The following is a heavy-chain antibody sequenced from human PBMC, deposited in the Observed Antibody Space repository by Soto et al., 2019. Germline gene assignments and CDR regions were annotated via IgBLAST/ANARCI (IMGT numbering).Heavy chain of an antibody. V-gene: IGHV3-7*03. CDR3: ARLTTVTRIAFDY. CDR1: GFTFSSYW. D-gene: IGHD4-17*01. CDR2: IKQDGSEK. Sequence: EVQLVESGGGLVQPGGSLRLSCAASGFTFSSYWMSWVRQAPGKGLEWVANIKQDGSEKYYVDSVKGRFTISRDNAKNSLYLQMNSLRAEDTAVYYCARLTTVTRIAFDYWGQGTLVTVSS. J-gene: IGHJ4*02.